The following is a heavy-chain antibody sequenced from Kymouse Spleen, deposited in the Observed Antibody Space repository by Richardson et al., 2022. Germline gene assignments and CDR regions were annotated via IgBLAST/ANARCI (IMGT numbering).Heavy chain of an antibody. D-gene: IGHD3-9*01. CDR3: ARDPYYDILTGYSDAFDI. CDR2: IYHSGST. Sequence: QVQLQESGPGLVKPSGTLSLTCAVSGGSISSSNWWSWVRQPPGKGLEWIGEIYHSGSTNYNPSLKSRVTISVDKSKNQFSLKLSSVTAADTAVYYCARDPYYDILTGYSDAFDIWGQGTMVTVSS. V-gene: IGHV4-4*02. CDR1: GGSISSSNW. J-gene: IGHJ3*02.